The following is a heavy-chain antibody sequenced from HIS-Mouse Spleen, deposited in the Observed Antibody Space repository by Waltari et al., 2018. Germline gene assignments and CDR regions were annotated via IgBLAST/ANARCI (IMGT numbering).Heavy chain of an antibody. V-gene: IGHV4-39*07. CDR3: AREIPYSSSWYDWYFDL. Sequence: QLQLQESGPGLVKPSETVSLTCTVSGGSISSSSYYWGCIRQPPGKRLEWIGSIYYSGSTYYNPSLKSRVTISVDTSKNQFSLKLSSVTAADTAVYYCAREIPYSSSWYDWYFDLWGRGTLVTVSS. D-gene: IGHD6-13*01. CDR2: IYYSGST. CDR1: GGSISSSSYY. J-gene: IGHJ2*01.